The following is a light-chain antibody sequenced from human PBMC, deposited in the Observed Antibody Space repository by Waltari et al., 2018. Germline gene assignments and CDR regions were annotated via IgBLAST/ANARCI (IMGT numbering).Light chain of an antibody. J-gene: IGLJ3*02. CDR1: SSDVGAINV. Sequence: QSALTQPRSVSGSPGQSVTISCTGTSSDVGAINVLPWYQHHPEKAPKLIIYDINKRPSGVPDRFSGSKSGNTASLTISGLQAEDEADYYCCSCVGRNIYWVFGGGTKLTVL. V-gene: IGLV2-11*01. CDR3: CSCVGRNIYWV. CDR2: DIN.